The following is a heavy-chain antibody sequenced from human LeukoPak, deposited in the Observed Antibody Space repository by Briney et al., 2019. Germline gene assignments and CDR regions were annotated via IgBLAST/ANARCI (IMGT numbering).Heavy chain of an antibody. Sequence: GSLRLSCAASGFSFRSYSTNWVRQAPGKGLEWIGEIIDTGSTKYNSSLKSRVTISVDTSKNEFSLNLTSVTAADTAIYYCARGLASGYPPIPFDYWGQGTLVTVSS. CDR2: IIDTGST. CDR3: ARGLASGYPPIPFDY. J-gene: IGHJ4*02. V-gene: IGHV4-34*12. D-gene: IGHD3-3*01. CDR1: GFSFRSYS.